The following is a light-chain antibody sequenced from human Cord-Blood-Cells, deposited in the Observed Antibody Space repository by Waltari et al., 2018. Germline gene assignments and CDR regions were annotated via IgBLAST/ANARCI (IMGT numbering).Light chain of an antibody. CDR2: SNN. CDR1: SSNIGSNT. V-gene: IGLV1-44*01. J-gene: IGLJ1*01. CDR3: AAWDDSLNGYV. Sequence: QSVLTQPPSASGTPGQRVTISCSGSSSNIGSNTVNWYQQHPGTAPKLLIYSNNQRPPGVPDRFFGSKSGTSASMANSGRQSEDEADYYCAAWDDSLNGYVFGTGTKVTVL.